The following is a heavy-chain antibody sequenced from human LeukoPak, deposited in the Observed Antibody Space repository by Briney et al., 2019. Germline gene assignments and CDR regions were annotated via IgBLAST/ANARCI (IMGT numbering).Heavy chain of an antibody. CDR2: THTSGST. Sequence: SETLSLTCTVSGGSISSYYWSWIRQPAGKGREGIGRTHTSGSTNYNPSLKSRVTMSVDTSKNQFSLKLSSVTAADTAVYYCAKVDVVPASKAAYYMDVWGKGTTVTVSS. V-gene: IGHV4-4*07. J-gene: IGHJ6*03. D-gene: IGHD2-15*01. CDR1: GGSISSYY. CDR3: AKVDVVPASKAAYYMDV.